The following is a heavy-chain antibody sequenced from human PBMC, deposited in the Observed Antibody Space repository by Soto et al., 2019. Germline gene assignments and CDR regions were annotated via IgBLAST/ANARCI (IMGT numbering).Heavy chain of an antibody. Sequence: QVQLVQSGAEVKKPGSSVKVSCKASGGTFSSYAISWVRQAPGQGLEWMGGIIPIFGTANYAQKFQGRVRITAEESSSAAHMELSSLRSEDTAVYYCAREVRASLELQTSGMDVWGQVTTVT. J-gene: IGHJ6*02. CDR3: AREVRASLELQTSGMDV. CDR1: GGTFSSYA. D-gene: IGHD1-7*01. V-gene: IGHV1-69*01. CDR2: IIPIFGTA.